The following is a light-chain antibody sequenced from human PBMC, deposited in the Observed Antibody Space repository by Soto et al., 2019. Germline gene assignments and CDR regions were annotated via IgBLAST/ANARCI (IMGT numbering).Light chain of an antibody. V-gene: IGKV3-20*01. CDR2: AAS. CDR3: QQYASSPLT. Sequence: DIVLTQSPGTLSLSPGERATVSCGASQNVGKNYLAWYQQKVGQAPRLLIHAASSRATGIPDRFSGSGSGTDFTLTINRLEPEDFAVYYCQQYASSPLTCGGGTKVEIK. CDR1: QNVGKNY. J-gene: IGKJ4*01.